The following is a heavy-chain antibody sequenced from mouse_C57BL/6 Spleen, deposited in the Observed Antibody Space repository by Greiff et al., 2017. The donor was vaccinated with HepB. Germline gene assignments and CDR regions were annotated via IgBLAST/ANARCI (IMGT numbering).Heavy chain of an antibody. J-gene: IGHJ3*01. CDR3: ARVGWDGGFAY. D-gene: IGHD4-1*01. Sequence: EVQVVESEGGLVQPGSSMKLSCTASGFTFSDYYMAWVRQVPEKGLEWVANINYDGSSTYYLDSLKSRFIISRDNAKNILYLQMSSLKSEDTATYYCARVGWDGGFAYWGQGTLVTVSA. CDR2: INYDGSST. CDR1: GFTFSDYY. V-gene: IGHV5-16*01.